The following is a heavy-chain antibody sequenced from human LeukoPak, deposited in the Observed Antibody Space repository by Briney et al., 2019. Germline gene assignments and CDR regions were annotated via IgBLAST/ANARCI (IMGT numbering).Heavy chain of an antibody. CDR2: IYTSGST. V-gene: IGHV4-61*02. J-gene: IGHJ4*02. CDR3: ARSIWFGELREFDY. D-gene: IGHD3-10*01. CDR1: GGSISSGSYY. Sequence: SETLSLTCTVSGGSISSGSYYWSWIRQPAGKGLEWIGRIYTSGSTNYNPSLKSRVTISVDTSKNQFSLKLSSVTAADTAVYYCARSIWFGELREFDYWAQETLVTVS.